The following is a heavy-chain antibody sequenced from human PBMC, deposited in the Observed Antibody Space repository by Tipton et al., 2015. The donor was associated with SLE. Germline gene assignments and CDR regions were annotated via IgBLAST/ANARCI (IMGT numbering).Heavy chain of an antibody. J-gene: IGHJ4*02. CDR1: GSSFTGY. V-gene: IGHV1-2*02. D-gene: IGHD3-16*01. Sequence: QLVQSGAEVKKPGASVKVSCEASGSSFTGYVHWVRQAPGQGLEWMGWINPNSGGTNYAQNLQGRVTMTRDTSISTAYMDLTSLSSDDTAVYYCATESGGGYFDYWGQGTLVTVSS. CDR2: INPNSGGT. CDR3: ATESGGGYFDY.